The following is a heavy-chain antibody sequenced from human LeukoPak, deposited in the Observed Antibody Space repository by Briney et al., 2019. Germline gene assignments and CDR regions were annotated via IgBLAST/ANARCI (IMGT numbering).Heavy chain of an antibody. J-gene: IGHJ3*02. CDR3: ATSIVWEPFLAFDI. D-gene: IGHD1-26*01. CDR2: MNPNSGNT. CDR1: GYTFTSYD. V-gene: IGHV1-8*01. Sequence: ASVKVSCKASGYTFTSYDINWVRQATGQGLEWMGWMNPNSGNTGYAQKFQGRVTMTEDTSTDTAYMELSSLRSEDTAVYYCATSIVWEPFLAFDIWGQGTMVTVSS.